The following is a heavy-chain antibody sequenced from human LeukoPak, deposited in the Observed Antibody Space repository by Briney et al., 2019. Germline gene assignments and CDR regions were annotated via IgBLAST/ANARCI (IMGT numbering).Heavy chain of an antibody. CDR3: ARGRSPDYWYFDL. CDR2: ISYDGSNK. V-gene: IGHV3-30-3*01. Sequence: GGSLRLSCAASGFAFGDYAMHWVRQAPGKGLEWVALISYDGSNKYYADSVKGRFTISRDNSKNTLYLEMNSLRAEDTAVYYCARGRSPDYWYFDLWGRGTLVTVSS. J-gene: IGHJ2*01. CDR1: GFAFGDYA.